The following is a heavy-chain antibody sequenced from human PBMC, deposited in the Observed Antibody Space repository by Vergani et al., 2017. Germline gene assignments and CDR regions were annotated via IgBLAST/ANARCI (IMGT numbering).Heavy chain of an antibody. Sequence: QVQLQESGPGLVKPSETLSLTCTVSGGSISSYYWSWIRQPPGKGLEWIGYIYYSGSTNYNPSIKSRDTISVDTSKNQFSLKLSSVTAADTAVYYCARADIALYYFDYWGQGTLVTVSS. CDR2: IYYSGST. J-gene: IGHJ4*02. CDR3: ARADIALYYFDY. V-gene: IGHV4-59*01. CDR1: GGSISSYY. D-gene: IGHD2-21*01.